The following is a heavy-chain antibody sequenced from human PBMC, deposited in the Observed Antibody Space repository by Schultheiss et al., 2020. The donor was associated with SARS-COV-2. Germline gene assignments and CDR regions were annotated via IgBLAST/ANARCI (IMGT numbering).Heavy chain of an antibody. V-gene: IGHV3-30-3*01. Sequence: GGSLRLSCAASGFTFSSYAMHWVRQAPGKGLEWVAVISYDGSNKYYADSVKGRFTISRDNSKNTLYLQMNSLRAEDTAVYYCARDRKFGPPKLLSYGMDVWGQGTTVTVSS. CDR1: GFTFSSYA. CDR3: ARDRKFGPPKLLSYGMDV. CDR2: ISYDGSNK. J-gene: IGHJ6*02. D-gene: IGHD3/OR15-3a*01.